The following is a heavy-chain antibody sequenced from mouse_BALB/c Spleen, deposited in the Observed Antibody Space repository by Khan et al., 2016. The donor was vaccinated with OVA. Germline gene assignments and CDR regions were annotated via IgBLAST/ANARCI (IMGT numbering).Heavy chain of an antibody. J-gene: IGHJ3*01. CDR2: IYPGSGNT. CDR3: AREWGAWFPY. CDR1: GYTFTDYN. Sequence: QVQLQQSGAELARPGASVKLSCKASGYTFTDYNINWVKQRTGQGLEWIGEIYPGSGNTYFNEKFKGKATLTADKSSSTAYMQLSSLTSEDSAVYFGAREWGAWFPYWGQGTLLTVSA. V-gene: IGHV1-77*01.